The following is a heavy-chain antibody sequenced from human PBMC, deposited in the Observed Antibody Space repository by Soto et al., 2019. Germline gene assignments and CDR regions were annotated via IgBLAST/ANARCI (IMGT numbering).Heavy chain of an antibody. V-gene: IGHV3-33*01. CDR2: IWYDGSNK. Sequence: PGGSLRLSCAASGFIFSNYGMHWVRQAPGKGLEWVAIIWYDGSNKYYADSVKGRFTISRDNSKNTVYLQMNSLRAEDTAMYYCAAGEPHHFRGQGTLVTVSS. J-gene: IGHJ4*02. D-gene: IGHD3-10*01. CDR1: GFIFSNYG. CDR3: AAGEPHHF.